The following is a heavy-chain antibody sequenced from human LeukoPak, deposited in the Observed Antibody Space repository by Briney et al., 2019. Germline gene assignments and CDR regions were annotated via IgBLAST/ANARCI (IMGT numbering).Heavy chain of an antibody. CDR3: GKGAPSGFDP. Sequence: ASVKVSCKASGYTFTTHAIHWVRQAPGRSLEWMGRINAGNGNAKYSQNFHDRITITRDTSASTVYMELTSLRSEDTAVYYCGKGAPSGFDPWGQGTLVTVSS. D-gene: IGHD4/OR15-4a*01. CDR2: INAGNGNA. V-gene: IGHV1-3*01. J-gene: IGHJ5*02. CDR1: GYTFTTHA.